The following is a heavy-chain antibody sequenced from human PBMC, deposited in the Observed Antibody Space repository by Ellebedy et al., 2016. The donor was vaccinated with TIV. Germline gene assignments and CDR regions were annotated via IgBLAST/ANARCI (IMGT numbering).Heavy chain of an antibody. Sequence: ASVKVSCKASGYTFTSYYMHWVRQAPGQGLEWMGRIIPILGIANYAQKFQGRVTITADKSTSTAYMELSSLRSEDTAVYYCARGYYYGSGPRMDVWGQGTTVTVSS. V-gene: IGHV1-69*04. D-gene: IGHD3-10*01. CDR1: GYTFTSYY. CDR2: IIPILGIA. J-gene: IGHJ6*02. CDR3: ARGYYYGSGPRMDV.